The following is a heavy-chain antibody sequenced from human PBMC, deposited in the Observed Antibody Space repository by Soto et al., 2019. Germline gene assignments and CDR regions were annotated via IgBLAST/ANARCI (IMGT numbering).Heavy chain of an antibody. D-gene: IGHD6-19*01. CDR3: ARAGGLGAVAVDY. CDR2: IYHSGST. Sequence: QLQLQESGSGLVKPSQTLSLTCAVSGGSISSGGYSWSWIRQPPGKGLEWIGYIYHSGSTCYNPSLKGRVTISVDRSKNQFSLKLSSVTAADTAVYYCARAGGLGAVAVDYWGQGTLVTVSS. CDR1: GGSISSGGYS. V-gene: IGHV4-30-2*01. J-gene: IGHJ4*02.